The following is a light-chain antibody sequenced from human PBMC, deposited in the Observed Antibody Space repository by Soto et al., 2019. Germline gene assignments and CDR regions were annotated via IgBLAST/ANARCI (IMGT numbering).Light chain of an antibody. CDR3: QQYHYLCT. CDR1: QRISSA. CDR2: EAS. V-gene: IGKV1-5*03. Sequence: DPHMTQSPSTLPASVGDRVTITCRASQRISSALAWYQLKPGKAPKILIYEASSLQTEVPSRFSGSGSGTEFTLTISSLKPDDFASYYCQQYHYLCTFGQGTKVDIK. J-gene: IGKJ1*01.